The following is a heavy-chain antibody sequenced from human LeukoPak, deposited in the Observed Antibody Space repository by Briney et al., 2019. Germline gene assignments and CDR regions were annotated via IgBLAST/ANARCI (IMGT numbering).Heavy chain of an antibody. CDR1: GGSISSSSYY. D-gene: IGHD4-17*01. V-gene: IGHV4-39*01. J-gene: IGHJ4*02. Sequence: SETLSLTCTVSGGSISSSSYYWGWIRQPPGEGLEWIGSIYYSGSTYYNPSLKSRVTISVDTSKNQFSLKLSSVTAADTAVYYCASHLYGDYDQIFDYWGQGTLVTVSS. CDR2: IYYSGST. CDR3: ASHLYGDYDQIFDY.